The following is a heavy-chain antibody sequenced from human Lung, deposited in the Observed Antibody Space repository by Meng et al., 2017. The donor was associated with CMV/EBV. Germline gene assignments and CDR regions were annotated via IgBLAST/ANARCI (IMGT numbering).Heavy chain of an antibody. CDR1: GFTFSSYS. V-gene: IGHV3-21*01. CDR2: ISSSSSYI. Sequence: GESLKISCAASGFTFSSYSMNWVRQAPGKGLEWVSSISSSSSYIYYADSVKGRFTISRDNAKNSLYLQMNSLRAEETAVYYCARDSGYYYDAFDIWGQGKXVXVSS. J-gene: IGHJ3*02. CDR3: ARDSGYYYDAFDI. D-gene: IGHD3-22*01.